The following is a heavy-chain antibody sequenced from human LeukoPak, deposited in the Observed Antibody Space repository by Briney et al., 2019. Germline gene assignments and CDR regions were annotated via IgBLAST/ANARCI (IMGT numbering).Heavy chain of an antibody. J-gene: IGHJ6*03. CDR2: IYYSGST. D-gene: IGHD3-3*01. V-gene: IGHV4-39*07. Sequence: SETLSLTCTVSGGSISSSSYYWGWIRQPPGKGLEWLWSIYYSGSTYYNPSLTSRVTISLDPSKTQSSLKLSSVTAADTAVYYCARGVEGYWSGHLASFYYYYYMDVWGKGTTVTVSS. CDR3: ARGVEGYWSGHLASFYYYYYMDV. CDR1: GGSISSSSYY.